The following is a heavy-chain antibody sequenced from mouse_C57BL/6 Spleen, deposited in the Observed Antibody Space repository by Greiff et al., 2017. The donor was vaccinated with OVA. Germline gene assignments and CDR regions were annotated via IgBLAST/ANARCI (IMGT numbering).Heavy chain of an antibody. D-gene: IGHD2-1*01. CDR1: GYAFTNYL. V-gene: IGHV1-54*01. Sequence: QVQLQQSGAELVRPGTSVKVSCKASGYAFTNYLIEWVKQRPGQGLEWIGVINPGSGGTNYNEKFKGKATLTADKSSSTAYMELSSLTSEDSAVYFCARSGPYGNYHYWGQGTLVTVSA. J-gene: IGHJ3*01. CDR2: INPGSGGT. CDR3: ARSGPYGNYHY.